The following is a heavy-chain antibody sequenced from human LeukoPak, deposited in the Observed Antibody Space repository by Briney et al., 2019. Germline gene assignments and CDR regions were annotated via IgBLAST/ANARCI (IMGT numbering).Heavy chain of an antibody. J-gene: IGHJ4*02. V-gene: IGHV4-34*01. D-gene: IGHD3-10*01. CDR3: ARRIQLWATYYYGSGSYYRPFDY. CDR2: INHSGST. CDR1: GGSISSYY. Sequence: SETPSLTCTVSGGSISSYYLSWIRQPPGKGLEWIGEINHSGSTNYNPSLKSRVTISVDTSKNQFSLKLSSVTAADTAVYYCARRIQLWATYYYGSGSYYRPFDYWGQGTLVTVSS.